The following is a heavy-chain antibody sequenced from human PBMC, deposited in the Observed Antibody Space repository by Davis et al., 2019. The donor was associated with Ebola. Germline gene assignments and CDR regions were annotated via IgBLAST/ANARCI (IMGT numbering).Heavy chain of an antibody. CDR3: ARHPPPREIDY. CDR1: GGSISSYY. D-gene: IGHD1-26*01. J-gene: IGHJ4*02. Sequence: MPSETLSLTCTVSGGSISSYYWSWIRQPPGKGLEWIGYIYYSGSTNYNPSLKSRVTISVDTSKNQFSLKLSSVTAADTAVYYCARHPPPREIDYWGQGTLVTVSS. V-gene: IGHV4-59*08. CDR2: IYYSGST.